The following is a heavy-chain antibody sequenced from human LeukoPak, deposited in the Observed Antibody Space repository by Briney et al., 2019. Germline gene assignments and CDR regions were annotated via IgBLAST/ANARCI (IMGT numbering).Heavy chain of an antibody. D-gene: IGHD3-22*01. CDR3: AREWYFDSRYAYDY. V-gene: IGHV1-2*02. Sequence: NPNIGGTNYAQKFQGRVTMTRDTSISTAYMELSRLRSDDTAVYYCAREWYFDSRYAYDYWGQGTLVTVSS. J-gene: IGHJ4*02. CDR2: NPNIGGT.